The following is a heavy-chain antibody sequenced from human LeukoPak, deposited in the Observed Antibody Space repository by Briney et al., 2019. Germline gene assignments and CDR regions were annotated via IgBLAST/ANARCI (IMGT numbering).Heavy chain of an antibody. D-gene: IGHD3-22*01. V-gene: IGHV1-24*01. Sequence: GASVKVSCKASGYTFTGYYLHWVRQAPGKGLEWMGGFDPEDGETIYAQKFQGRVTMTEDTSTDTAYMELSSLRSEDTAVYYCATDLVYYDSSGYGLDYWGQGTLVTVSS. CDR1: GYTFTGYY. CDR2: FDPEDGET. J-gene: IGHJ4*02. CDR3: ATDLVYYDSSGYGLDY.